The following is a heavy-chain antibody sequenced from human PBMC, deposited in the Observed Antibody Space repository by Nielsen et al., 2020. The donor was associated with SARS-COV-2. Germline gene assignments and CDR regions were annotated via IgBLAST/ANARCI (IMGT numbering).Heavy chain of an antibody. V-gene: IGHV4-4*07. CDR2: ISTSGST. D-gene: IGHD3-22*01. CDR1: GGSIRNYY. J-gene: IGHJ4*02. CDR3: ARGLHYYDSSGYHFDY. Sequence: SETLSLTCTVSGGSIRNYYWSWIRQPAGKGLEWIGRISTSGSTNYNPSLKSRVTMSVDTSKNQLSLKLSSVTAADTAVYYCARGLHYYDSSGYHFDYWGQGTLVTVSS.